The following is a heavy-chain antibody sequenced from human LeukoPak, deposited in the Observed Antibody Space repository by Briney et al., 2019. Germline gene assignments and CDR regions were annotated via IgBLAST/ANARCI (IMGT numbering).Heavy chain of an antibody. CDR1: GYTFTGYY. J-gene: IGHJ4*02. CDR2: INPNSGCT. Sequence: ASVTVSCKASGYTFTGYYMHWVRQAPGQGLEWMGWINPNSGCTNYAQKFQGRVTMTRDTSISTAYMELSRLRSDDTAVYYCARTSVAPREWLSFDYWGQGTLVTVSS. CDR3: ARTSVAPREWLSFDY. D-gene: IGHD3-3*01. V-gene: IGHV1-2*02.